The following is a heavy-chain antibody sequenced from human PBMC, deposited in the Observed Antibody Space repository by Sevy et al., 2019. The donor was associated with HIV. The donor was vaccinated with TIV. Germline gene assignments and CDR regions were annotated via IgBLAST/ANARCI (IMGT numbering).Heavy chain of an antibody. D-gene: IGHD1-26*01. J-gene: IGHJ6*02. CDR3: ANAYSGSYSHSYLYALDV. CDR2: ISNDGINE. CDR1: GFSFSYSG. Sequence: GGSLRLSCIGSGFSFSYSGIHWVRQSPGKGLAWVELISNDGINEYYADSVKGRFTISRDNSKNTVYLEMNSLRNEDTAIYFCANAYSGSYSHSYLYALDVWGQGTTVTVSS. V-gene: IGHV3-30*18.